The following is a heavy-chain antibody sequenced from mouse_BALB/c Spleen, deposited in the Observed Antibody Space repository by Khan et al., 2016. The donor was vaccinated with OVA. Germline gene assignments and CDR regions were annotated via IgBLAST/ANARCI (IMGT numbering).Heavy chain of an antibody. Sequence: QIQLVQSGPELKKPGETVKISCKASGYTFTNYGMNWVKQAPGKGLKWMGWINTYTGEPTYADDFKGRFAFSLETSAHTAYLPIHNLKNEDTATYFCARSASYWFFDVWGAGTTVTVSS. V-gene: IGHV9-3-1*01. J-gene: IGHJ1*01. CDR1: GYTFTNYG. D-gene: IGHD6-1*01. CDR3: ARSASYWFFDV. CDR2: INTYTGEP.